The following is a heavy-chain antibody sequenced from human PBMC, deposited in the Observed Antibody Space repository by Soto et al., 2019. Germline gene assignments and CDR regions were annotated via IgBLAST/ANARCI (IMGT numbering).Heavy chain of an antibody. J-gene: IGHJ4*02. D-gene: IGHD6-13*01. CDR1: GGSISSSSYY. Sequence: PSETLSLTCTVSGGSISSSSYYWGWIRQPPGKGQEWIGSIYYSGSTYYNPSLKSRVTISVDTSKNQFSLKLSSVTAADTAVYYCARTSASSGYGFDYWGQGTLVTVSS. CDR3: ARTSASSGYGFDY. CDR2: IYYSGST. V-gene: IGHV4-39*01.